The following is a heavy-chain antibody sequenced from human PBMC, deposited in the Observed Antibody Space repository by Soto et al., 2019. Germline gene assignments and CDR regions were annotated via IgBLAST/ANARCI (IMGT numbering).Heavy chain of an antibody. CDR2: IWHDGGNK. Sequence: PGGSLRLSCAASGFTFSSYGMHWVRQAPGKGLEWVAFIWHDGGNKFYAESVKGRFTISRDNAKNSLFLQMNSLRPEDTALYYCAKVAGGGSDWSGDPFHIWGQGTMVTVSS. J-gene: IGHJ3*02. CDR1: GFTFSSYG. D-gene: IGHD6-19*01. V-gene: IGHV3-30*02. CDR3: AKVAGGGSDWSGDPFHI.